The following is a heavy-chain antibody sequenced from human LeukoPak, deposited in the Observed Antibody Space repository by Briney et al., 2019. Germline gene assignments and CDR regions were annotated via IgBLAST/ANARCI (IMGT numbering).Heavy chain of an antibody. CDR1: GGSISSYY. CDR2: IFYSGTT. D-gene: IGHD1-26*01. J-gene: IGHJ4*02. Sequence: SETLSLTCTVSGGSISSYYWSWIRRPPGKGLEWIGFIFYSGTTNYNPSLKSRVTISVDTSKNQFSLILSSVTAADTAVFYCARGGFYSGSSLGYWGQGTLVTVSS. CDR3: ARGGFYSGSSLGY. V-gene: IGHV4-59*01.